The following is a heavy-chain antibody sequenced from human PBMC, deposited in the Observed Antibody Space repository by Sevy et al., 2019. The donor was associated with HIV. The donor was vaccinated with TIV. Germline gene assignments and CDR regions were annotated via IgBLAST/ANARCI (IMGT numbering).Heavy chain of an antibody. D-gene: IGHD2-2*01. V-gene: IGHV3-7*03. Sequence: GGSLRLSCAASGFTFSKYWMTWVRQAPGKGLEWVANIKRDGSEKYYLDSVKGRFSISRDNTKNSLYLQMNSLRDEDTAVYYCARDCNSNSCLWGLDVWGQGTTVTVSS. CDR1: GFTFSKYW. J-gene: IGHJ6*02. CDR3: ARDCNSNSCLWGLDV. CDR2: IKRDGSEK.